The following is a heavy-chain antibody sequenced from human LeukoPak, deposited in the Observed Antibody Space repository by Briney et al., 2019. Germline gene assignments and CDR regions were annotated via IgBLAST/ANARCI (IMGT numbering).Heavy chain of an antibody. CDR1: GFIFDDHG. CDR2: ISWSSGII. V-gene: IGHV3-9*01. Sequence: GGSLRLSCAASGFIFDDHGMHWVRQAPGKGLEWVSGISWSSGIIGYADSVKGRFTISRDSANNSLYLQIDSLRAEDTAVYYCARDRGTSAGDFPYWGQGILVTVS. J-gene: IGHJ4*02. CDR3: ARDRGTSAGDFPY. D-gene: IGHD3-10*01.